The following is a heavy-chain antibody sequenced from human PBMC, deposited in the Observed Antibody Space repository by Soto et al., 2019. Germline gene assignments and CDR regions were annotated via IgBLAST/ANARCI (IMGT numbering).Heavy chain of an antibody. D-gene: IGHD1-1*01. J-gene: IGHJ4*02. V-gene: IGHV3-30-3*01. CDR3: ASSRGTTGTFAY. Sequence: VQLVESGGGVVQPGRSLRLSCAASGFTFSRYAMPWVRQAPGKGLEWVAVISYDGSNKYYADSVKGRFTSSRDNSENTLYLQMNSLRAEDTAVYYCASSRGTTGTFAYWGQGTLVTVSS. CDR2: ISYDGSNK. CDR1: GFTFSRYA.